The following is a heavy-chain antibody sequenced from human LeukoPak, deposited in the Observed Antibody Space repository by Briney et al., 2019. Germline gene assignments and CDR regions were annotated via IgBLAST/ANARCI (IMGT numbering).Heavy chain of an antibody. V-gene: IGHV3-53*01. CDR1: GFTVSSNY. Sequence: GGSLRLSCAASGFTVSSNYMSWVRQAPGKGLEWVSTIYSGGSTYYADSVEGRFTISRDNSKNTLHLQMNSLRAEDTAVYYCARSYYYESSGYYYFDYWGQGTLVTVSS. CDR3: ARSYYYESSGYYYFDY. D-gene: IGHD3-22*01. CDR2: IYSGGST. J-gene: IGHJ4*02.